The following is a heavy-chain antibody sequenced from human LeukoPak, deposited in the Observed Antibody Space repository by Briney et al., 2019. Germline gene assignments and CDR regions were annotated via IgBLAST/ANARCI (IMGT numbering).Heavy chain of an antibody. V-gene: IGHV3-7*01. CDR2: IKEDGSIQ. Sequence: GRSLRLSCVASGFTFSSYWMTWVRQAPAKGREWLANIKEDGSIQYYLASVRGRFTLSRDNAKTSVYLQLNSLRADDTAVYYCARDVWTGVAVSDYWGQGTLVTVYS. CDR1: GFTFSSYW. CDR3: ARDVWTGVAVSDY. J-gene: IGHJ4*02. D-gene: IGHD6-19*01.